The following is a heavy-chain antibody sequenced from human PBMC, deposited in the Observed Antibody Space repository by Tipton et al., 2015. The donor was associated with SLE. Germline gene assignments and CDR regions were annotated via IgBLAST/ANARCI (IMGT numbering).Heavy chain of an antibody. Sequence: SLRLSCVGSGFIFSTYAMNWVRQAPGKGLEWVSVIYSGGSTYYADSVKGRLTISRDNSKNTLYLQMNSLRAEDTAVYYCARELLPYYGMDVWGQGTTVTVSS. CDR3: ARELLPYYGMDV. J-gene: IGHJ6*02. CDR2: IYSGGST. CDR1: GFIFSTYA. V-gene: IGHV3-66*02. D-gene: IGHD2-15*01.